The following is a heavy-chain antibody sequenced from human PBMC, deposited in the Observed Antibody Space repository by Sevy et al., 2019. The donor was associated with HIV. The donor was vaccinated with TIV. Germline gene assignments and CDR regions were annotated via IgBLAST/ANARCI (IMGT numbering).Heavy chain of an antibody. V-gene: IGHV1-2*02. Sequence: ASVKVSCKASGYSFTGYYMNWVRQAPGQGLEWMGWINPNTSDTTYSEKFEGRVTMTRDSSLSTAYLELRGLRSDDTAVCYCARDFLAVTSIPSDAFDIWGQGTLVTVSS. CDR2: INPNTSDT. D-gene: IGHD2-21*02. CDR3: ARDFLAVTSIPSDAFDI. J-gene: IGHJ3*02. CDR1: GYSFTGYY.